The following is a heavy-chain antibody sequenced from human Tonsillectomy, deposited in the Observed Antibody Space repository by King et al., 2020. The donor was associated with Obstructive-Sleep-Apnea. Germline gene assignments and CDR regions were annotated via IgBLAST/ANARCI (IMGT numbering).Heavy chain of an antibody. V-gene: IGHV4-31*03. CDR1: GGSISSGGYY. CDR3: SEGSRTAPRALRYFDWLLPYNWFDP. J-gene: IGHJ5*02. D-gene: IGHD3-9*01. CDR2: IYYSGST. Sequence: QLQESGPGLVKPSQTLSLTCTVSGGSISSGGYYWSWIRQHPGKGLEWIGYIYYSGSTYYNPSLKSRVTISVDTSKNQFSLKLSTFTAADTAVYYCSEGSRTAPRALRYFDWLLPYNWFDPWGQGTLVTVSS.